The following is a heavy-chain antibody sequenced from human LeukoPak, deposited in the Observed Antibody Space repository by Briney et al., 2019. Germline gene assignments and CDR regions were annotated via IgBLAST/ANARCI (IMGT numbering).Heavy chain of an antibody. CDR2: ISGSGGST. D-gene: IGHD3-22*01. V-gene: IGHV3-23*01. CDR1: GFTFSTYA. Sequence: GGSLRLSCAASGFTFSTYAMSWVRQAPGKGLEWVSGISGSGGSTYYADSVKGRFTISRDNSKNTLYLQMNSLRAEDTAVYYCARADSSGYYYLVGYWGQGTLVTVSS. J-gene: IGHJ4*02. CDR3: ARADSSGYYYLVGY.